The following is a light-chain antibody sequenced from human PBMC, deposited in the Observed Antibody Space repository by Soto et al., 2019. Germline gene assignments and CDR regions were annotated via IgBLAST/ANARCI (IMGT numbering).Light chain of an antibody. Sequence: IQMTQSPSTLSASVGDRVTITCRASQKINTWVAWYQQRPGKAPQLLIYEASSLEPGVPSRFGGSGSGTYFTLSISSLQPDDFASCYCQQYEIYPLTFGGGTHVE. CDR1: QKINTW. CDR3: QQYEIYPLT. J-gene: IGKJ4*01. V-gene: IGKV1-5*03. CDR2: EAS.